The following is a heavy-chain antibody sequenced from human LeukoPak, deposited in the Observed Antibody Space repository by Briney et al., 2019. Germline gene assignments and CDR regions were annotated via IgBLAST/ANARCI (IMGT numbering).Heavy chain of an antibody. V-gene: IGHV4-59*12. CDR3: ARDTYYSGSGTYFEDYFDS. J-gene: IGHJ4*02. Sequence: SETLSLTCTVSGGSISTYYWSWIRQPPGKGLEWIGHIHGSGETNYNPSLKSRVTMPPDTSRNQFSLKANSVTAADTAVYYCARDTYYSGSGTYFEDYFDSWGQGILVTVSS. CDR2: IHGSGET. CDR1: GGSISTYY. D-gene: IGHD3-10*01.